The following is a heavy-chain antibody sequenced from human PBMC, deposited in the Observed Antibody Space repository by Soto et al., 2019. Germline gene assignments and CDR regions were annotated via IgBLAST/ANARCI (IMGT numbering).Heavy chain of an antibody. Sequence: GESLKISWAASGFTFDDYAMHWVRQAPGKGLEWGSLIRGDGGSTYDTDSVKGRFTISRDNSKNSLYLQMNSMRTEDTALYYCAKDIGRDGYNYAFDIWGQGTMVTVSS. CDR2: IRGDGGST. J-gene: IGHJ3*02. V-gene: IGHV3-43*02. D-gene: IGHD5-12*01. CDR1: GFTFDDYA. CDR3: AKDIGRDGYNYAFDI.